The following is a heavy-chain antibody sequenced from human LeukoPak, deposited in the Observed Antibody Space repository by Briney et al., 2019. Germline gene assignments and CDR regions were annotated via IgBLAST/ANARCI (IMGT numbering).Heavy chain of an antibody. Sequence: GGSLRLSCATSGFTFSRYAIHWVRQAPGKGLEWVAVISYDGSNKYYADSVKGRFIISRDNSKNTLYLQMNSLRAEDTAVYYCARLSGYYYGSGTSGADYWGQGTLVTVSS. V-gene: IGHV3-30-3*01. CDR1: GFTFSRYA. CDR3: ARLSGYYYGSGTSGADY. J-gene: IGHJ4*02. D-gene: IGHD3-10*01. CDR2: ISYDGSNK.